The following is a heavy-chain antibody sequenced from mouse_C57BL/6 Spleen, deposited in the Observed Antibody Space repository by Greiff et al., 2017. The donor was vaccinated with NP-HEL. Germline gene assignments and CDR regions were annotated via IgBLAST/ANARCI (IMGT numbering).Heavy chain of an antibody. D-gene: IGHD1-1*01. V-gene: IGHV1-61*01. Sequence: QVQLQQPGAELVRPGSSVKLSCKASGYTFTSYWMDWVKQRPGQGLEWIGNIYPSDSETHYNQKFKDKATLTVDKSSSTAYMQLSSLTSEDSAVYYCARKTTVVAPDYWGQGTTLTVSS. CDR3: ARKTTVVAPDY. J-gene: IGHJ2*01. CDR2: IYPSDSET. CDR1: GYTFTSYW.